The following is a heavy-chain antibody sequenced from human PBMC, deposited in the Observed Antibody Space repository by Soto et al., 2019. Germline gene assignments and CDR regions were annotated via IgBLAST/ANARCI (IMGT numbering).Heavy chain of an antibody. CDR2: IYYSGST. J-gene: IGHJ4*02. D-gene: IGHD5-18*01. Sequence: SETLSLTCTVSGGSISSYYWSWIRQPPGKGLEWIGYIYYSGSTNYNPSLKSRVTISVDTSKNQFSLKLSSVTAADTAVYYCARATLTRGYSYSPYFDYWRQGILITVSS. CDR3: ARATLTRGYSYSPYFDY. V-gene: IGHV4-59*01. CDR1: GGSISSYY.